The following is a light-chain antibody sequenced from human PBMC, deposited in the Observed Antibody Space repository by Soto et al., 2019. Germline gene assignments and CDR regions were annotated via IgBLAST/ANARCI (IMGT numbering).Light chain of an antibody. CDR2: GAS. CDR3: QHYGSPRYT. J-gene: IGKJ2*01. V-gene: IGKV3-20*01. CDR1: QSVSSIN. Sequence: EIVLTQSPGTLSLSPGERATLSCRASQSVSSINLAWFQQEPGQAPRLHIYGASTRATGIPDRFSGSGSGTDFTLTISRLEPEDFAVYYCQHYGSPRYTFGQGTKLEIK.